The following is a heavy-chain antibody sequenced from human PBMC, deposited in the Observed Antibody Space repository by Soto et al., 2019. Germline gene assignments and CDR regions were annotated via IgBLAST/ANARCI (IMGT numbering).Heavy chain of an antibody. Sequence: EVQLVESGGGLVQAGGSLRLFCAVCGYTFRSDEMNWVRQAPGKGLEWVSYIGTSGKTIYYADSVRGRFTISRDNAKNSLYLQMNSLRAEDTAVYFCARDPAIYSGKFDYGLDVWGRGTTVTVSS. CDR2: IGTSGKTI. V-gene: IGHV3-48*03. D-gene: IGHD4-4*01. CDR1: GYTFRSDE. CDR3: ARDPAIYSGKFDYGLDV. J-gene: IGHJ6*02.